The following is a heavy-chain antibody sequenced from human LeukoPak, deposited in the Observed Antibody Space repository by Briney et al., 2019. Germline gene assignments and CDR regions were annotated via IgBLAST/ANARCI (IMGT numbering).Heavy chain of an antibody. CDR3: TRTDAGYSSSWYGN. D-gene: IGHD6-13*01. J-gene: IGHJ4*02. CDR2: MNPDSGGT. Sequence: ASVKVSCKASGYTFTAYYIHWVRQAPGQGLEWMGWMNPDSGGTNYAQRFQGGVTMTRDTSISTAYMELSGLRSDDTAVYYCTRTDAGYSSSWYGNWGQGTLVTVSS. V-gene: IGHV1-2*02. CDR1: GYTFTAYY.